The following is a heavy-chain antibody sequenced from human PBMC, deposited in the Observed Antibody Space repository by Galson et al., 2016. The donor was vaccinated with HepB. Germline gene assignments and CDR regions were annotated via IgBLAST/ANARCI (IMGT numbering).Heavy chain of an antibody. Sequence: SLRLSCAASGLTFSNYAMSWVRQAPGKGLEWVSGIIESGATTYYADSVKGRFIISRDDSKNTLFLQMNSLRVEDTAVYFCAKGRHAFDIWGQGTMVTVSS. J-gene: IGHJ3*02. V-gene: IGHV3-23*01. CDR1: GLTFSNYA. CDR2: IIESGATT. CDR3: AKGRHAFDI.